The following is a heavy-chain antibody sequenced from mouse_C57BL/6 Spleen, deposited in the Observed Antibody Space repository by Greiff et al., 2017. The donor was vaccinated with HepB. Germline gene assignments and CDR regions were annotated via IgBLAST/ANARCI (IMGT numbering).Heavy chain of an antibody. D-gene: IGHD2-4*01. Sequence: VQLQQSGTELVRPGASVTLSCKASGYTFPDYEMHWVKQTPVHGLEWIGAIDPEPGGTADNQKCKSKAILTADKSSSTAYMELRSLTSEDSAVYYCTRSNYYDPDYWGQGTTLTVSS. CDR2: IDPEPGGT. J-gene: IGHJ2*01. V-gene: IGHV1-15*01. CDR3: TRSNYYDPDY. CDR1: GYTFPDYE.